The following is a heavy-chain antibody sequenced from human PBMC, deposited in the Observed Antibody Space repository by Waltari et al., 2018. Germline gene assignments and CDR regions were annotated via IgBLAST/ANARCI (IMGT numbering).Heavy chain of an antibody. CDR2: IYYSGST. V-gene: IGHV4-39*01. CDR1: GGSISSRSYS. D-gene: IGHD2-15*01. J-gene: IGHJ5*02. CDR3: ARLVVVVVAATARFDP. Sequence: QLQLQESGPGLVKPSETLSLTCTVSGGSISSRSYSWGWIRPPPGKGPEWIGRIYYSGSTYYNPPLKSRVTISVDTSKNQFSLKLSSVTAADTAVYYCARLVVVVVAATARFDPWGQGTLVTVSS.